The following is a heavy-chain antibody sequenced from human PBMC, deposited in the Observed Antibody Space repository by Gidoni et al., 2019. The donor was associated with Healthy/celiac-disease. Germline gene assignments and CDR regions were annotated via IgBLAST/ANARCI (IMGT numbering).Heavy chain of an antibody. D-gene: IGHD6-19*01. CDR2: ISWNSGSI. J-gene: IGHJ4*02. V-gene: IGHV3-9*01. CDR1: GFPFDDYA. CDR3: AKGGIAVAGLFDY. Sequence: EVQLVESGGGLVQPGRSLRLSCAASGFPFDDYAMHWVRQAPGQGLEGVSGISWNSGSIGYADSVKGRFTISRDNAKNSLYLQMSSLRAEDTALYYCAKGGIAVAGLFDYWGQGTLVTVSS.